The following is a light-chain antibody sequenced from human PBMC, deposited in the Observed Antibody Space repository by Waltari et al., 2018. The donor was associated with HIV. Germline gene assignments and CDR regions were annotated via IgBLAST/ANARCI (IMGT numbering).Light chain of an antibody. J-gene: IGLJ2*01. CDR3: SSYTSSSTV. Sequence: QSALTQPASVSGSPGQSITISCTGTSSDVGGYNYVSWYQQPPGKAPNFMIYEVSNRPSGVSNRFSGSKSGNTASLTISGLQAEDEADYYCSSYTSSSTVFGGGTKLTVL. CDR2: EVS. CDR1: SSDVGGYNY. V-gene: IGLV2-14*01.